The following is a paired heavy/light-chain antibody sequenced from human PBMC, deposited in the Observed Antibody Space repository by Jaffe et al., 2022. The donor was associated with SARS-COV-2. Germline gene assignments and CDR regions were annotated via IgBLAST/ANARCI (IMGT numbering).Heavy chain of an antibody. CDR1: GSTFSSYA. D-gene: IGHD7-27*01. J-gene: IGHJ4*02. V-gene: IGHV3-23*01. CDR2: ISGSGSSI. Sequence: EVQLLESGGGLVQPGGSLRLSCVASGSTFSSYAMSWVRQAPGKGLEWVSAISGSGSSIHYIDSVKGRFTISRDNSKNTLYLQMNSLRADDTAVYYCAKKTAPTGTYSFGYWGQGTLVTVSS. CDR3: AKKTAPTGTYSFGY.
Light chain of an antibody. V-gene: IGKV3-20*01. J-gene: IGKJ2*01. CDR2: GAS. CDR1: QSITSSH. CDR3: QLYGSSPIYT. Sequence: EIVLTQSPGTLSLSPGERATLSCRASQSITSSHLAWYQQKLGQAPRLLIYGASSRATGIPDRFSGSGSGTDFTLTISRLEPEDFAVYYCQLYGSSPIYTFGQGTKLEIK.